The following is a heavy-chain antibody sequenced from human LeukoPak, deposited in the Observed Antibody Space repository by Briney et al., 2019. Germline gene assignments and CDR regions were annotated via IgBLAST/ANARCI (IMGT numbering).Heavy chain of an antibody. V-gene: IGHV3-48*04. CDR3: ATDSPETAAFDY. J-gene: IGHJ4*02. CDR1: GFSFSTYS. D-gene: IGHD1-1*01. CDR2: IVGSSSNI. Sequence: GGSLRLSCTASGFSFSTYSMNWVRQAPGKGLEWVLYIVGSSSNIYYADSVKGRFTISRDNAKNSLYLQTDSLRAEDTAVYYCATDSPETAAFDYWGQGTLVTVSS.